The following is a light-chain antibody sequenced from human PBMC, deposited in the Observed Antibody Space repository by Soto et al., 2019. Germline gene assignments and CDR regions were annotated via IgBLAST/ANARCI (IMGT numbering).Light chain of an antibody. Sequence: QLVLTQSSSASASLGSSVKLTCTLSSGHNSYIIAWHQQQPGKAPRYLMKLEGSGSYNKGSGVPDRFSGSSSGADRYLTISNLQFEDEAAYYCETWDSHTRVFGGGTKVTVL. J-gene: IGLJ2*01. CDR2: LEGSGSY. CDR1: SGHNSYI. CDR3: ETWDSHTRV. V-gene: IGLV4-60*02.